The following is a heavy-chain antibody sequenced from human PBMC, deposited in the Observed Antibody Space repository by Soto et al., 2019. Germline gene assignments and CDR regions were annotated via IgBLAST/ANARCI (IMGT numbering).Heavy chain of an antibody. D-gene: IGHD3-16*01. V-gene: IGHV3-7*01. CDR3: ARFATLGY. J-gene: IGHJ4*02. CDR2: INEDGSEK. CDR1: GFTFYNTW. Sequence: GGSLRLSCAASGFTFYNTWMSWIRQAPGKGLEWVANINEDGSEKKYVASVKGRFTISRDNAQNSVFLQMNSLRVEDTAVYYCARFATLGYWGQGILVTVSS.